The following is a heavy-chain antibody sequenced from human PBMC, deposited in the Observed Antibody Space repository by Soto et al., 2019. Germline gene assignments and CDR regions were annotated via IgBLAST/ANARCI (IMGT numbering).Heavy chain of an antibody. Sequence: PAGSLRLACAAAGFTVSSYWMHLVRQAPGKGLVWVSRINSGSGGSTFYADSVKGRFTTSRDNSKNTLYLQMNGLKAEDTAVYYCALPPRLQWELLYFDSWGQGTVVTVPS. J-gene: IGHJ4*02. CDR2: INSGSGGST. CDR3: ALPPRLQWELLYFDS. V-gene: IGHV3-74*01. CDR1: GFTVSSYW. D-gene: IGHD1-26*01.